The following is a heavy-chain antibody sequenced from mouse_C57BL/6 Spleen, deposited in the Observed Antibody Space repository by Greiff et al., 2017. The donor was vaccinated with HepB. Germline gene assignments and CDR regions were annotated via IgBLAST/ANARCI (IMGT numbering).Heavy chain of an antibody. CDR2: INYDGSST. Sequence: DVQLVESEGGLVQPGSSMKLSCTASGFTFSDYYMAWVRQVPEKGLEWVANINYDGSSTYYLDSLKSRFIISRDNAKNILYLQMSSLKSEDTATYYCAREGDYGNSFDYWGQGTTLTVSS. D-gene: IGHD2-1*01. CDR1: GFTFSDYY. J-gene: IGHJ2*01. V-gene: IGHV5-16*01. CDR3: AREGDYGNSFDY.